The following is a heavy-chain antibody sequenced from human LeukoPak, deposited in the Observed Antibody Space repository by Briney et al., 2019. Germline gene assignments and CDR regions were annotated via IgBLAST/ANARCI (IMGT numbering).Heavy chain of an antibody. J-gene: IGHJ5*02. Sequence: PSETLSLNCTVSTGSISSSYWSWIRQPPGKGLEWIGYTHTSGNNNYNPSLNSRVTMTKDTSKSQFSLKLSSVTAADTAVYYCARLVVTSSANWFDPWGQGTLALVSS. D-gene: IGHD2-21*02. CDR2: THTSGNN. CDR3: ARLVVTSSANWFDP. CDR1: TGSISSSY. V-gene: IGHV4-4*09.